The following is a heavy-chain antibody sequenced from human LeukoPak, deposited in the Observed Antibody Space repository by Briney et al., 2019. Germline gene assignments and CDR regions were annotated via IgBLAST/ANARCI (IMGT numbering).Heavy chain of an antibody. Sequence: GGSLRLSCAASGFTFFDYGMTWVRQAPGKGLDWVSSISGSGGSTYYADSVTGRFTISRDNAKNSLYLQMNSLRAEDTAVYYCARGSWPLRYYYDSSGYSYWGQGTLVTVSS. CDR3: ARGSWPLRYYYDSSGYSY. CDR2: ISGSGGST. J-gene: IGHJ4*02. V-gene: IGHV3-23*01. D-gene: IGHD3-22*01. CDR1: GFTFFDYG.